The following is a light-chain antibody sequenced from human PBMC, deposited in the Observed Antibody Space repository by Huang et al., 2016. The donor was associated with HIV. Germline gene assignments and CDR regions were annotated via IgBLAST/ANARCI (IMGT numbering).Light chain of an antibody. CDR1: KNISRY. V-gene: IGKV1-39*01. J-gene: IGKJ2*01. CDR2: TAI. CDR3: QQSDRTPRT. Sequence: DIQMTQSPSSLSAFIGERVIFSCRASKNISRYLKWYQQNPGKAPKLLIYTAIRWQGGVPSRFSGSGSGTDFTLTITNLQPEDSATYYCQQSDRTPRTFGQGTKLEIK.